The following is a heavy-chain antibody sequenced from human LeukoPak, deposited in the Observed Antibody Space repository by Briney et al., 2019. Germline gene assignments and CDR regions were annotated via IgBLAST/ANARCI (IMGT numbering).Heavy chain of an antibody. D-gene: IGHD6-19*01. CDR2: IHIRAGT. J-gene: IGHJ4*02. V-gene: IGHV4-4*07. Sequence: PSETLSLTCTVSGGSISNFYWGWIRQPAGQGLEWIGRIHIRAGTDYSPSLKSRVSMSVDTSKNQFFLRLRSVTAADTAVYYCVRDGTGDSSGWHLWGQGTLVTVSS. CDR3: VRDGTGDSSGWHL. CDR1: GGSISNFY.